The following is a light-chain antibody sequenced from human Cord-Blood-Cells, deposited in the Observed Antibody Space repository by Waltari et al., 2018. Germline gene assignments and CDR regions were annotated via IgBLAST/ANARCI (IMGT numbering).Light chain of an antibody. CDR1: QGLSSY. CDR3: QQDYSYPLT. Sequence: AIRMTQSPSSFSASTGDRVTITCRASQGLSSYLAWYQQKPGKAPKLLICAASTLQRGVPSRFSGSGAGTDFTLTISCLQSEDFATDYCQQDYSYPLTFGGGTKVEIK. V-gene: IGKV1-8*01. J-gene: IGKJ4*02. CDR2: AAS.